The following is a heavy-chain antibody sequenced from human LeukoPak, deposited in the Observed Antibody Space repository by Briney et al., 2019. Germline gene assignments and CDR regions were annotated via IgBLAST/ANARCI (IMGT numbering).Heavy chain of an antibody. CDR1: GGSISSGGYY. V-gene: IGHV4-30-2*01. D-gene: IGHD2-2*01. CDR3: ARDRTQPYCSSTSCYYMDV. J-gene: IGHJ6*03. CDR2: IYHSGST. Sequence: KPSQTLSLTCTVSGGSISSGGYYWSWIRQPPGKGLEWIGYIYHSGSTYYNPSLKSRVTISVDRSKNQFSLKLSSVTAADTAVYYCARDRTQPYCSSTSCYYMDVWGKGTTVTVSS.